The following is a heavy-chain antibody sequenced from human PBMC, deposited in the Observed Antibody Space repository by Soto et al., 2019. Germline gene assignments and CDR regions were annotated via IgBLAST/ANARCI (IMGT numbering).Heavy chain of an antibody. CDR2: FHQSGPR. J-gene: IGHJ5*01. Sequence: CRTWDVSCSAGAACQYWGWIRHPPGKGGEWLGCFHQSGPRHYRPPLKSRLAISVDLSKGQVSLSLTSVTAADTARYYCINSRGLSRADSWGRGIVVPVSS. CDR1: CSAGAACQY. CDR3: INSRGLSRADS. D-gene: IGHD3-10*01. V-gene: IGHV4-38-2*01.